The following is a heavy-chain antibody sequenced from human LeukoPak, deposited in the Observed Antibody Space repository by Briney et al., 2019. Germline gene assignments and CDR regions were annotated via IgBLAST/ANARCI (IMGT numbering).Heavy chain of an antibody. CDR3: ARGATRLATAGAEFDS. V-gene: IGHV1-2*06. D-gene: IGHD6-13*01. CDR1: GYNFIGFY. J-gene: IGHJ4*02. Sequence: ASVRVSCKASGYNFIGFYMHWVRQAPGQSLEWMGRINPNSGETSFALSFQGRVTMTRDTSINTAYMELGRLTSDDTAVYFCARGATRLATAGAEFDSWGQGTLVIVS. CDR2: INPNSGET.